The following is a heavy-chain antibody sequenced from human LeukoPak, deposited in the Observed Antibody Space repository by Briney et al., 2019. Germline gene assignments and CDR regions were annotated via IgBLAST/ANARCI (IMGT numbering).Heavy chain of an antibody. V-gene: IGHV3-21*01. CDR1: GFTFSSYS. D-gene: IGHD3-10*01. CDR2: ISSSSSYI. J-gene: IGHJ6*02. Sequence: PGGSLRLSCAASGFTFSSYSMNWVRQAPGKGLEWVSSISSSSSYIYYADSVKGRFTISRDNAKNSLYLQMNSLRAEDTAVYYCAREGVLLWFGELLNSYYYGMDVWGQGTTVTVSS. CDR3: AREGVLLWFGELLNSYYYGMDV.